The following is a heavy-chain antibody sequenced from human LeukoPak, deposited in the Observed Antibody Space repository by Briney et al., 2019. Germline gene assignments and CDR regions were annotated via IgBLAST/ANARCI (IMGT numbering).Heavy chain of an antibody. CDR3: ATSNSGPEN. Sequence: PGGSLRLSCAVSGFPFSFYEINWVRQAPGKGLEWVSNIGSSGRTRYYADSVKGRFSISRDNAKNSLYLQMNSLRVEDTGVYYCATSNSGPENWGRGTLVTVSS. CDR1: GFPFSFYE. J-gene: IGHJ4*02. D-gene: IGHD4-23*01. V-gene: IGHV3-48*03. CDR2: IGSSGRTR.